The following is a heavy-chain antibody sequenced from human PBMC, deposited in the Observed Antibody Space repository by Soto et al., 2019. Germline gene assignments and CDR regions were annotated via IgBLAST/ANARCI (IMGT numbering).Heavy chain of an antibody. CDR3: ARDRLTGNWLDP. CDR2: ISGYNGET. CDR1: GYTFTSYA. J-gene: IGHJ5*02. Sequence: QVQLVQSGAEVKKPGASVKVSCTASGYTFTSYAISWVRQAPGQGLEWMGWISGYNGETKYAQKFQGRVTMTTDTSTSTGYMELRSLGSDDTAVYYCARDRLTGNWLDPWGQGTLVTVSS. V-gene: IGHV1-18*01. D-gene: IGHD3-10*01.